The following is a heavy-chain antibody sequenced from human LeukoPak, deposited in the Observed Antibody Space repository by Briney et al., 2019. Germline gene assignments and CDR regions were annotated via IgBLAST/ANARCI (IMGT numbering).Heavy chain of an antibody. CDR2: IYYSGST. J-gene: IGHJ6*03. CDR1: GGSISSSSYY. Sequence: SETLSLTCTVSGGSISSSSYYWGWIRQPPGKGLEWIGSIYYSGSTYYNPSLKSRVTISVDTSKNQFSLKLSSVTAADTAVYYCAASYCSSTSCYRGYYMDVWGKGTTVTVSS. D-gene: IGHD2-2*02. V-gene: IGHV4-39*07. CDR3: AASYCSSTSCYRGYYMDV.